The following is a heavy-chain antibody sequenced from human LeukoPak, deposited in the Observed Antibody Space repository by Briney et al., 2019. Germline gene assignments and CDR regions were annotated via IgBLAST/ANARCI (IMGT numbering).Heavy chain of an antibody. CDR2: ISYDGSNK. Sequence: GGSLRLSCAASGFTFSSYGMHWVRQAPGKGLEGVAVISYDGSNKYYPDSVKGRFTISRDNSKNTLYLQMNSLRAEDTAVYYCAKDIRWELAAAGVFDYWGQGTLVTVSS. CDR1: GFTFSSYG. D-gene: IGHD6-13*01. J-gene: IGHJ4*02. CDR3: AKDIRWELAAAGVFDY. V-gene: IGHV3-30*18.